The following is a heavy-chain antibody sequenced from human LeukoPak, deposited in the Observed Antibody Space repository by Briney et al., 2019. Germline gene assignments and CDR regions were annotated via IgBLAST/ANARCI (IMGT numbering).Heavy chain of an antibody. CDR1: GGSIGSGHYY. CDR3: ARVLGMINQGQLDS. V-gene: IGHV4-39*01. CDR2: IHHSGTT. Sequence: SETLSLTCSVSGGSIGSGHYYWVWIRQPPGKGLEWIGNIHHSGTTYYSPSLKSRVTISIDTSKTQFSLKLNSVTAADTAVYYCARVLGMINQGQLDSWGQGTLVTVSS. D-gene: IGHD1-14*01. J-gene: IGHJ4*02.